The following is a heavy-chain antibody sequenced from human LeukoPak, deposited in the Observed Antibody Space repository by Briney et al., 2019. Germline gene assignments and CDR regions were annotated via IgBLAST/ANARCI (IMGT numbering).Heavy chain of an antibody. J-gene: IGHJ3*02. CDR1: GGFSSYA. CDR3: ARPIRFLEYNDAFDI. Sequence: SVKVSCKASGGFSSYAVHWVRQTAGQGLEWMGGIIPIFGTANYAQKLQGRVTMTTDTSTSTAYMELRSLRSDDTAVYYCARPIRFLEYNDAFDIWGQGTMVTVSS. V-gene: IGHV1-69*05. CDR2: IIPIFGTA. D-gene: IGHD3-3*01.